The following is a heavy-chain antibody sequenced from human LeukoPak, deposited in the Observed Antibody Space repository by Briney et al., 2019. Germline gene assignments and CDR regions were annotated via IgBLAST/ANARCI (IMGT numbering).Heavy chain of an antibody. V-gene: IGHV4-30-4*01. CDR1: GGSISSGDYY. CDR2: IYYSGST. D-gene: IGHD2-2*01. J-gene: IGHJ6*02. CDR3: ARETARNGVLVGPHVVVPADRTDGMDV. Sequence: SQTLSLTCTVSGGSISSGDYYWRWIRQPPGKGLEWIVYIYYSGSTYYNPSLKSRVTISVDTSKNQFSLKLSSVTAADTAVYYCARETARNGVLVGPHVVVPADRTDGMDVWGQGTTVTVSS.